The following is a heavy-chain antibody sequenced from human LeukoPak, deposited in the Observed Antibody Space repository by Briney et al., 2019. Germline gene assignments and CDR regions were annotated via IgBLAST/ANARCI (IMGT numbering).Heavy chain of an antibody. CDR2: IYTSGST. Sequence: SETLSLTCLVSGGSMSNYYWSWIRQPAGKGLEWIGRIYTSGSTNYNPSLKSRLTMSVDTSKNQFSLKLSSVTAADTAVYYCARLSGRRGLYYYDSSGYYYFDYWGQGTLVTVSS. V-gene: IGHV4-4*07. J-gene: IGHJ4*02. CDR1: GGSMSNYY. D-gene: IGHD3-22*01. CDR3: ARLSGRRGLYYYDSSGYYYFDY.